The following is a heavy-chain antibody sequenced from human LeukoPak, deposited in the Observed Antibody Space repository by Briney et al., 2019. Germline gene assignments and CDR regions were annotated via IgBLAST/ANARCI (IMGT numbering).Heavy chain of an antibody. V-gene: IGHV1-8*01. D-gene: IGHD4-23*01. J-gene: IGHJ5*02. CDR2: MNPNSGNT. Sequence: ASVKVSCKASGYTFTRYDMNWVRQATGQGLEWLGWMNPNSGNTGYAQKFQGRVTMTRNTSISTAYMELSSLRSEDTVVYYCARDYGGNSGWFDPWGQGTLVTVSS. CDR1: GYTFTRYD. CDR3: ARDYGGNSGWFDP.